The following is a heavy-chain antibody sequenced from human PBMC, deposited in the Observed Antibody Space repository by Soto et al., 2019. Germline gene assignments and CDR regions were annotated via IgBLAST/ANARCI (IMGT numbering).Heavy chain of an antibody. J-gene: IGHJ3*02. Sequence: GGSLRLSCAASGFTFSSYAMSWVRQAPGKGLEWVSAISGSGGSTYYADSVKGRFTISRDNSKNTLYLQMNSLRVEDTAVYYCAKDMLEQQLVSSCAFDIWGQGTMVTVSS. CDR1: GFTFSSYA. D-gene: IGHD6-13*01. V-gene: IGHV3-23*01. CDR3: AKDMLEQQLVSSCAFDI. CDR2: ISGSGGST.